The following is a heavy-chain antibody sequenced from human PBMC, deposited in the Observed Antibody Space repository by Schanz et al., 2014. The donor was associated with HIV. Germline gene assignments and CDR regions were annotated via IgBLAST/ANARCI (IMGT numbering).Heavy chain of an antibody. J-gene: IGHJ5*02. D-gene: IGHD4-4*01. CDR2: INPNSGTT. Sequence: QVQLVQSGDEVKKPGASVKVSCKASGYTFTAYYIHWVRKAPGQGLQWMGWINPNSGTTDYAQNFRGRVTLSRDTSTSTAYMELRSLRSDDTAVYYCAREKTTLNWFDPWGQGTLVTVSS. CDR3: AREKTTLNWFDP. V-gene: IGHV1-2*02. CDR1: GYTFTAYY.